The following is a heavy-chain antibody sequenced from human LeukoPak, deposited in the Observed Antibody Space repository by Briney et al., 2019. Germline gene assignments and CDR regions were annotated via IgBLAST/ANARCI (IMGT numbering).Heavy chain of an antibody. CDR1: GFPFSSYG. CDR3: AKSGQGSYYYYNMDV. J-gene: IGHJ6*02. Sequence: QSGGSLRLSCVASGFPFSSYGMHWVRQAPGKGLEWVSAISGGGGGTYYADSVKGQFIISRDNSKNTLYLQMNNLRADDTAVYYCAKSGQGSYYYYNMDVWGQGTTVTVSS. CDR2: ISGGGGGT. V-gene: IGHV3-23*01. D-gene: IGHD3-3*01.